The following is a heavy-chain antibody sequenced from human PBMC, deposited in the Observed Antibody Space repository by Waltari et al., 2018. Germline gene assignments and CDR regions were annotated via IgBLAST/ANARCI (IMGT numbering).Heavy chain of an antibody. J-gene: IGHJ6*02. Sequence: QVQLVQSGAEVKKPGSSVKVSCTASGCTFSSYTINWVRQAPGQGLEWMGGISPVLSKANYAQNVQGRVTITADKATNTAYMELSSLRAEDTAVYYCARGSTRISSRGMDDWGQGTTVTVSS. V-gene: IGHV1-69*04. CDR3: ARGSTRISSRGMDD. D-gene: IGHD3-22*01. CDR2: ISPVLSKA. CDR1: GCTFSSYT.